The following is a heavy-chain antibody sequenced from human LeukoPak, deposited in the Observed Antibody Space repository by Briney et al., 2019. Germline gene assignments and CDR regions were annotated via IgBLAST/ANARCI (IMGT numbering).Heavy chain of an antibody. CDR3: ARDTRSRTQTLDY. Sequence: PSETLSLTCTVSGGSISSSSYYWGWIRQPPGKGLEWIGSIYYSGSTYYNPSLKSRVTISVDTSKNQFSLKLSSVTAADTAVYYCARDTRSRTQTLDYWGQGTLVTVSS. D-gene: IGHD6-13*01. CDR2: IYYSGST. V-gene: IGHV4-39*07. J-gene: IGHJ4*02. CDR1: GGSISSSSYY.